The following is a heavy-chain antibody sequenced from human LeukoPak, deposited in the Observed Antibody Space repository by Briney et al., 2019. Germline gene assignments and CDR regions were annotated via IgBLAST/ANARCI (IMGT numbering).Heavy chain of an antibody. V-gene: IGHV4-34*01. CDR3: ARTLSSWAPAFDY. CDR2: INHGGST. Sequence: SETLSLTCGVYGGSFSGYYWSWIRQPPGKGLEWIGEINHGGSTNYNPSLKSRVTISVDTSKNQFSLKLSSVTAADTAVYYCARTLSSWAPAFDYWGQGTLVTVSS. CDR1: GGSFSGYY. D-gene: IGHD6-13*01. J-gene: IGHJ4*02.